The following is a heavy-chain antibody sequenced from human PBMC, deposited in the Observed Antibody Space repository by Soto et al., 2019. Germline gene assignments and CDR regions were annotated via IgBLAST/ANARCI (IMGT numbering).Heavy chain of an antibody. J-gene: IGHJ4*02. Sequence: ASVKVSCKASGYTFNNYDIHWVRQAPGHGLEWMGWMNPNSGNTGYAQSFRGRVTMTQNTAIGTAYMELSSLRSDDTATYYCASTPLSIFGVVNFDYWGQGTLVTVSS. CDR1: GYTFNNYD. V-gene: IGHV1-8*02. CDR2: MNPNSGNT. CDR3: ASTPLSIFGVVNFDY. D-gene: IGHD3-3*01.